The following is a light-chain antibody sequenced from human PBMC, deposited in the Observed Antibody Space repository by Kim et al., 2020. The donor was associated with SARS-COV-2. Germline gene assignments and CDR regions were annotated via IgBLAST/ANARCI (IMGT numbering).Light chain of an antibody. Sequence: GSPGQGGTRSCRASQNIGINLAWYQQKDGQAPRLLVFGAATRASGVAARFRGSGSGTEFTLTISNLQSEDFAVYYCQQYKDFFWTFGQGTKVDIK. CDR3: QQYKDFFWT. J-gene: IGKJ1*01. CDR1: QNIGIN. CDR2: GAA. V-gene: IGKV3-15*01.